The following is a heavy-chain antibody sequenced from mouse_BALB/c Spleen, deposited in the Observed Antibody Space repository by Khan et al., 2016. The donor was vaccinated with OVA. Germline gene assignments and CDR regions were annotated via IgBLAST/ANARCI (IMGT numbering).Heavy chain of an antibody. CDR3: TRGRTY. Sequence: EVKLEESGPGLVKPSQSLSLTCTVSGYSITSDYAWNWIRQLPGNKLEWMGYISYRGSTSYTPSLKSRISITRDTSKNQFFLQLNSVPTADTSTYYCTRGRTYWGQGTLVTVSA. J-gene: IGHJ3*01. V-gene: IGHV3-2*02. CDR2: ISYRGST. CDR1: GYSITSDYA.